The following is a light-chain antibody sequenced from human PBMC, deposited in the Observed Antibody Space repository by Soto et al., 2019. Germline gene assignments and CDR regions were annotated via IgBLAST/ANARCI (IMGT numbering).Light chain of an antibody. CDR2: KVS. V-gene: IGKV1-5*03. CDR3: QQYYTYPWT. Sequence: DIRRTQSPSTLSASVGDRVTITCRASQSISSWLAWYQQKPGKAPKFLIHKVSSLASGVPSRFSASGSGTEFTLTISSLQADDFATYFCQQYYTYPWTFGQGTKVDI. CDR1: QSISSW. J-gene: IGKJ1*01.